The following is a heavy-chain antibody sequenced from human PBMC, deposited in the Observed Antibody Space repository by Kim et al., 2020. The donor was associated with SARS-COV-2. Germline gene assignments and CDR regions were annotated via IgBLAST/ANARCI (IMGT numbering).Heavy chain of an antibody. J-gene: IGHJ6*02. V-gene: IGHV3-48*03. CDR2: ISSSGSTI. CDR3: GGGYCSGGSCYERYYYYYGMDV. D-gene: IGHD2-15*01. CDR1: GFTFSSYE. Sequence: GGSLRLSCAASGFTFSSYEMNWVRQAPGKGLEWVSYISSSGSTIYYADSVKGRFTISRDNAKNSLYLQMNSLRAEDTAVYYCGGGYCSGGSCYERYYYYYGMDVWGQGTTVTVSS.